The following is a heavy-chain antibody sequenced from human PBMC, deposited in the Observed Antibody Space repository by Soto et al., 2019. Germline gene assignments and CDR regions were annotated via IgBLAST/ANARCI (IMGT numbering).Heavy chain of an antibody. CDR2: SSDSGTFT. J-gene: IGHJ4*02. V-gene: IGHV3-11*06. CDR1: GFTFSDYY. D-gene: IGHD1-1*01. Sequence: PGGSLRLSCAASGFTFSDYYMSWIRQAPGKGLEGLSYSSDSGTFTRYADSVKGRFSISRDNAKNSLYLQINSLRGQDTAIYYCARSGDNYNLLDYWGQGTPVTVSS. CDR3: ARSGDNYNLLDY.